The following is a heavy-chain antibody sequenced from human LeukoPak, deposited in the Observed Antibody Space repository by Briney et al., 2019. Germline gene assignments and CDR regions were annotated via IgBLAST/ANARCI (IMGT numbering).Heavy chain of an antibody. CDR1: GGSISSGSYY. J-gene: IGHJ4*02. CDR3: AGEYYADAFDI. CDR2: IYSGGST. V-gene: IGHV3-53*01. D-gene: IGHD2-2*01. Sequence: ETLSLACTVSGGSISSGSYYWSWVRQAPGKGLEWVSVIYSGGSTYYADSVKGRFTISRDNSKNTLYLQMNSLRAEDTAVYYCAGEYYADAFDIWGQGTLVTVSS.